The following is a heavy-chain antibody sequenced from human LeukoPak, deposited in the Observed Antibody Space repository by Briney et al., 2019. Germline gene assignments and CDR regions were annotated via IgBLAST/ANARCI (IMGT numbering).Heavy chain of an antibody. CDR2: INPKSDGT. D-gene: IGHD3-10*01. CDR1: GYSVTDNH. CDR3: ARRKSGTNPGGFDA. J-gene: IGHJ4*02. Sequence: SMTVSCKSSGYSVTDNHVHWLRQAPGQGLQWMGWINPKSDGTSRLRSFQGRLTMYSDTTINTVYMQLSRLTPDDTAVYFCARRKSGTNPGGFDAWGQGTLITVSS. V-gene: IGHV1-2*02.